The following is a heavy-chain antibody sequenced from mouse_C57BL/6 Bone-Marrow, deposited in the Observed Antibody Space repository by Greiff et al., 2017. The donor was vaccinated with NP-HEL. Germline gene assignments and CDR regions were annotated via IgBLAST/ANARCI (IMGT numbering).Heavy chain of an antibody. CDR1: EYEFTSHD. V-gene: IGHV5-2*01. Sequence: EVMLVESGGGLVQPGESLKLSCESNEYEFTSHDMSWVRKTPEKRLELVAAINSDGGSTYYPDTMERRFTISRDNTKKTLDMQMSSLRSEDAALYCCTRHDYDPWFAYWGQGTLVTVSA. CDR2: INSDGGST. CDR3: TRHDYDPWFAY. J-gene: IGHJ3*01. D-gene: IGHD2-4*01.